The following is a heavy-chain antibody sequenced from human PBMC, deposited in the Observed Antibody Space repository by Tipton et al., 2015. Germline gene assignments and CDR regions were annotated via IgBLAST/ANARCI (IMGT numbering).Heavy chain of an antibody. V-gene: IGHV4-59*12. Sequence: LRLSCTVSDGSISDDYWNWIRQPPGKGLEWIGYIYNSGSTNYNPSLKSRVTISVDTSKNQLSLKLSSVTAADTAVYFCARGRGWRVFDYWGQGTLVTVSS. D-gene: IGHD3-10*01. CDR1: DGSISDDY. CDR2: IYNSGST. CDR3: ARGRGWRVFDY. J-gene: IGHJ4*02.